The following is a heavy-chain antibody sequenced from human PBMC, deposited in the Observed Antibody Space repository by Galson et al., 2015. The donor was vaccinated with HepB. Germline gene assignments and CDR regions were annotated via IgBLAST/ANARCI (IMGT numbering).Heavy chain of an antibody. V-gene: IGHV3-48*04. D-gene: IGHD3-10*01. CDR1: GFTFSSYS. Sequence: SLRLSCAASGFTFSSYSMNWVRQAPGKGLEWVSYISSSSSTIYYADSVKGRFTISRDNAKNSLYLQMNSLRAGDTAVYYCASELLWFGDPSYYFDYWGQGTLVTVSS. CDR3: ASELLWFGDPSYYFDY. J-gene: IGHJ4*02. CDR2: ISSSSSTI.